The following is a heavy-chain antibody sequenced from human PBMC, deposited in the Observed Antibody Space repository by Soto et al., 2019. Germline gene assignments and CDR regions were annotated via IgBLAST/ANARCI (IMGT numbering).Heavy chain of an antibody. J-gene: IGHJ4*02. CDR2: IYDSGST. CDR3: ARSSRSYFDY. CDR1: GGSISRSGYF. V-gene: IGHV4-31*03. Sequence: KASETLSLTCTVSGGSISRSGYFWSWIRQHPGKGLEWIGYIYDSGSTYYNPSLKSRVSLSADTSKNQFSLNLTSVTAADTAMYYCARSSRSYFDYWGQGTLVTVSS.